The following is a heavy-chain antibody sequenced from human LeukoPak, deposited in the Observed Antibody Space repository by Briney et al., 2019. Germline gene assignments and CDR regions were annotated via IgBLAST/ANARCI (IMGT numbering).Heavy chain of an antibody. Sequence: GGSLILSCAVSRFTLCTYAMSWVRQAPGQGLEWVSAISANGADKYYADSVKGRFTISRDNSKNTLFLQMTSLRVGDTAVYYCANYRKPQGLDYWGQGTLVTVSS. CDR2: ISANGADK. D-gene: IGHD1-14*01. V-gene: IGHV3-23*01. CDR1: RFTLCTYA. J-gene: IGHJ4*02. CDR3: ANYRKPQGLDY.